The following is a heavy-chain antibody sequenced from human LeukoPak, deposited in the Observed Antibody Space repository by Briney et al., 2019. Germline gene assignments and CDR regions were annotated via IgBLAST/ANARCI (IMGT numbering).Heavy chain of an antibody. CDR1: GFPFSSSW. J-gene: IGHJ1*01. CDR3: ARSSIAAAGRNFQH. V-gene: IGHV4-34*01. Sequence: PGGSLRLSCAASGFPFSSSWMNWVRQPPGKGLEWIGEINHSGSTNYNPSLKSRVTISVDTSKNQFSLKLSSVTAADTAVYYCARSSIAAAGRNFQHWGQGTLVTVSS. CDR2: INHSGST. D-gene: IGHD6-13*01.